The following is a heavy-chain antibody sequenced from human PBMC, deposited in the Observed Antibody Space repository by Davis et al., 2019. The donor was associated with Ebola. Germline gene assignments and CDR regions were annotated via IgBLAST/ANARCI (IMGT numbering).Heavy chain of an antibody. CDR2: ISGIVVGTT. CDR3: AKDRSVLVPAAMVRDAFDL. Sequence: GGSLRLSCAASGFTFSSYAMSWVRQAPGKGLEWVSTISGIVVGTTYYADSVKGRFTISRDNSMNTLYLQMSSLRAEDTAVYYCAKDRSVLVPAAMVRDAFDLWGQGTMVTVSS. V-gene: IGHV3-23*01. J-gene: IGHJ3*01. D-gene: IGHD2-2*01. CDR1: GFTFSSYA.